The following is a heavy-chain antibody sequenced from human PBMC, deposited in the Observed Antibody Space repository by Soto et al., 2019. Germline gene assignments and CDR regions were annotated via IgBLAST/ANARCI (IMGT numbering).Heavy chain of an antibody. J-gene: IGHJ4*02. CDR2: INPSDGRT. Sequence: ASVKASCTACGYTFTSYYMYWVRQAPGQGLEWMGIINPSDGRTNYAQSFQGGVTMTRDTSTSTVYMELSSLRSEDTAMYYCVRETGYPYYFDYWGQGTLVTVSS. D-gene: IGHD5-18*01. CDR3: VRETGYPYYFDY. CDR1: GYTFTSYY. V-gene: IGHV1-46*03.